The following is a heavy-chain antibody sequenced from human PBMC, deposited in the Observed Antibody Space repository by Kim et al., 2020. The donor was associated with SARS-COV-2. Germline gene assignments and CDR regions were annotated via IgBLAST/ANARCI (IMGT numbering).Heavy chain of an antibody. Sequence: ASVKVSCKASGYTFTGYYMHWVRQAPGQGLEWMGWINPNSGGTNYAQKFQGRVTMTRDTSISTAYMELSRLRSDDTAVYYCARDLAGTVTTLDYYGMDVWGQGTTVTVSS. CDR3: ARDLAGTVTTLDYYGMDV. CDR1: GYTFTGYY. D-gene: IGHD4-4*01. CDR2: INPNSGGT. J-gene: IGHJ6*02. V-gene: IGHV1-2*02.